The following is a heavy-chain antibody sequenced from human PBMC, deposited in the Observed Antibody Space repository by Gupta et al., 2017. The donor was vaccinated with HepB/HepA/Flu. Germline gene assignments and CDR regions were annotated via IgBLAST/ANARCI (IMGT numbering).Heavy chain of an antibody. D-gene: IGHD3-3*01. J-gene: IGHJ6*03. CDR1: GFTFDDYG. CDR2: INWNGGST. V-gene: IGHV3-20*04. Sequence: EVQLVASGGGVVRPGGSLRLSCAASGFTFDDYGMSWVRQAPGKGLEWVSGINWNGGSTGYADSVKGRFTISRDNAKNSLYLQMNSLRAEDTALYYCARVVIEFGVVIMDYYYYMDVWGKGTTVTGSS. CDR3: ARVVIEFGVVIMDYYYYMDV.